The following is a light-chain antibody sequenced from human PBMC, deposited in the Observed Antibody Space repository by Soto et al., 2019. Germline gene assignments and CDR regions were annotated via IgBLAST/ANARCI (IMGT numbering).Light chain of an antibody. CDR1: QSLVHGDGNTY. J-gene: IGKJ2*01. CDR2: KIS. CDR3: MQATQFPGT. V-gene: IGKV2-24*01. Sequence: DIVMTQTPLSSPVTLGQPASISCRSSQSLVHGDGNTYLSWLQQRPGQPPRLLIYKISKRSSVVPDRFSGSGAGTDFTLKISKVEAEDVGVYYCMQATQFPGTFGQGTRLEIK.